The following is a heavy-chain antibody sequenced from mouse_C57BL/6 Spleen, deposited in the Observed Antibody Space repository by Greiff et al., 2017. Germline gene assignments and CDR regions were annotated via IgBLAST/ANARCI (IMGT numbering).Heavy chain of an antibody. CDR2: ISYDGSN. CDR3: ARHSAMDY. V-gene: IGHV3-6*01. CDR1: GYSITSGYY. J-gene: IGHJ4*01. Sequence: EVKLMESGPGLVKPSQSLSLTCSVTGYSITSGYYWNWIRQFPGNKLEWMGYISYDGSNNYNPSLKNRISITRDTSKNQFFLKLNSVTTEDTATYYCARHSAMDYWGQGTSVTVSS.